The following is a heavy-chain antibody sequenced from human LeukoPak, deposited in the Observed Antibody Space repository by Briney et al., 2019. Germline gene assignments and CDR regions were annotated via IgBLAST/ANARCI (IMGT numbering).Heavy chain of an antibody. D-gene: IGHD2-2*01. V-gene: IGHV3-48*01. J-gene: IGHJ6*03. CDR2: ISSSISTI. CDR1: GFTFSSYS. CDR3: ARGSSTRFWRSVQGCYYYYMDV. Sequence: GGSLRLSCAASGFTFSSYSMNWVRQAPGKGLEWVSYISSSISTIYYADSVKGRFTISRDNAKNSLYLQMNRLRAEDTAVYYWARGSSTRFWRSVQGCYYYYMDVWGKGTTVTVSS.